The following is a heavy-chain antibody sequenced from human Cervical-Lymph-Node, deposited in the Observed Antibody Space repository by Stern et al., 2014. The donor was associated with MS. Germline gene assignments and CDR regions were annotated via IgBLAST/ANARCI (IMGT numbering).Heavy chain of an antibody. CDR3: ARVSVFYDAFDF. CDR1: GASISSGSSY. D-gene: IGHD3-3*01. Sequence: QLQLQESGPRLVKPSETLSLTCTVSGASISSGSSYWGWIRQPPGKGLDWIGIIYFSGTTYYKPSLESRVNISVDTSKNEFSLQRPSVTATDTARYYCARVSVFYDAFDFWGQGTMVTVSS. J-gene: IGHJ3*01. V-gene: IGHV4-39*01. CDR2: IYFSGTT.